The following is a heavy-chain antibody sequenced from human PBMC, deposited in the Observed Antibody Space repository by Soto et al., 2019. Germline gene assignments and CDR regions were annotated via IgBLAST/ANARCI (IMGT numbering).Heavy chain of an antibody. D-gene: IGHD3-10*01. CDR3: ARDGMVRGVLTHSFDY. CDR2: LIPIFGTA. V-gene: IGHV1-69*19. J-gene: IGHJ4*02. CDR1: GGTFSSYA. Sequence: QVQLVQSGAEVKKPGSSVKVSCKASGGTFSSYAISWVRQAPGQGLEWMGGLIPIFGTANYAQKFQGRVTMTEDETTSTAYMELRSLRSEDTAVYYCARDGMVRGVLTHSFDYWGQGTLVTVS.